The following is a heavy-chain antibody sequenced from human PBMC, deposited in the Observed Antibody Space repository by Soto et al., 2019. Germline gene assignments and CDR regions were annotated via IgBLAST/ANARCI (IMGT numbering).Heavy chain of an antibody. CDR1: GFTFSSYS. V-gene: IGHV3-21*01. D-gene: IGHD2-15*01. CDR2: ISSSSSYI. CDR3: ARDPQDIVVVVAATHFDY. Sequence: ESGGGLVKPGGSLRLSCAASGFTFSSYSMNWVRQAPGKGLEWVSSISSSSSYIYYADSVKGRFTISRDNAKNSLYLQMNSLRAEDTAVYYCARDPQDIVVVVAATHFDYWGQGTLVTVSS. J-gene: IGHJ4*02.